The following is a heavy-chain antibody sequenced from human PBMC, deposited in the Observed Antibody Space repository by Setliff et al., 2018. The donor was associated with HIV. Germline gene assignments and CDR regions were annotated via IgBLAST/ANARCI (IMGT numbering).Heavy chain of an antibody. CDR1: GGSISSGSYY. V-gene: IGHV4-61*09. CDR2: MHASGST. D-gene: IGHD3-16*01. CDR3: AREIPFRGNANMWDYYAMDV. Sequence: SETLSLTCTVSGGSISSGSYYWSWIRQPAGKGLEWIGHMHASGSTYYNPSLNSRASISVDTSNSQVSLRLTSVTAADTAVYYCAREIPFRGNANMWDYYAMDVWGQGITVTVS. J-gene: IGHJ6*02.